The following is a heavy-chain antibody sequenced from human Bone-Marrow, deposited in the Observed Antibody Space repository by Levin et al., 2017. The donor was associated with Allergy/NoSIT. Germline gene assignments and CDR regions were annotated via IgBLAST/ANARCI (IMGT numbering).Heavy chain of an antibody. Sequence: SCAASGFTLSSYWMTWVRQAPGKGLEYVANIKEHGRERYYVGSVEGRFTISRDNAKNSLYLQVDSLRAEDTAIYYCARGGGRDAYILDYWGQGTLVTVSS. D-gene: IGHD5-24*01. CDR2: IKEHGRER. CDR3: ARGGGRDAYILDY. J-gene: IGHJ4*02. V-gene: IGHV3-7*01. CDR1: GFTLSSYW.